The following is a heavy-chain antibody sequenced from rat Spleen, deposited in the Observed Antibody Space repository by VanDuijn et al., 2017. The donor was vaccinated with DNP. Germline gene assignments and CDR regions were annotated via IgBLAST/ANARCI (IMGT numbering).Heavy chain of an antibody. CDR1: GYSITSNY. Sequence: EVQLQESGPGLVKPSQSLSLTCSVTGYSITSNYWGWIRKFPGNKMEWIGHISYRGITTYNPSLERRISIIRDTSKNQFFLQLNSVTTEDTATYYCASYYYDGYYAMDAWGQGTSVTVSS. J-gene: IGHJ4*01. D-gene: IGHD1-12*02. CDR3: ASYYYDGYYAMDA. CDR2: ISYRGIT. V-gene: IGHV3-1*01.